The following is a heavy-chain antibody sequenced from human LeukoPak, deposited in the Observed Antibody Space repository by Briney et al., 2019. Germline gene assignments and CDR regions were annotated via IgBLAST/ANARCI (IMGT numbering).Heavy chain of an antibody. CDR3: AKDWGALDY. J-gene: IGHJ4*02. CDR1: GFTFSSYG. D-gene: IGHD3-16*01. Sequence: GGSLRLSCAASGFTFSSYGMHWVRQAPGKGLEWVAVIWYDGSNKYYADSVKGRFTISRDNSKSTLYLQMNSLRAEDTAVYYCAKDWGALDYWGQGTLVTVSS. V-gene: IGHV3-33*06. CDR2: IWYDGSNK.